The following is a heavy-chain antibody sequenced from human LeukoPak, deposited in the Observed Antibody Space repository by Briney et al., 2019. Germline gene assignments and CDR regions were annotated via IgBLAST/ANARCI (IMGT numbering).Heavy chain of an antibody. D-gene: IGHD6-13*01. J-gene: IGHJ4*02. V-gene: IGHV1-18*01. CDR2: ISAYNGNT. Sequence: ASVKVSCKASGYTFTSSGISWVRQAPGQGLEWMGWISAYNGNTNYAQKLQGRVTMTTDTSTSTAYMELRSLRSDDTAVYYCARDRSYSSSWAGLVYWGQGTLVTVSS. CDR1: GYTFTSSG. CDR3: ARDRSYSSSWAGLVY.